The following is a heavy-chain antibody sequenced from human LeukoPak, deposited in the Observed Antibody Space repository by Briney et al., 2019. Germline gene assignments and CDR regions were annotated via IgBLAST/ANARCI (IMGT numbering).Heavy chain of an antibody. V-gene: IGHV3-11*04. D-gene: IGHD3-3*01. CDR1: GFTFSDYY. Sequence: PGGSLRLSCEASGFTFSDYYMTWIRQAPGKRLEWVSYISSSSSTIFYADSVKGRFTISRDNAKNSLYLHMSSLTAEDTAVYYCARGDDDYWRGYFSDPWGQGTLVTVSS. CDR2: ISSSSSTI. J-gene: IGHJ5*02. CDR3: ARGDDDYWRGYFSDP.